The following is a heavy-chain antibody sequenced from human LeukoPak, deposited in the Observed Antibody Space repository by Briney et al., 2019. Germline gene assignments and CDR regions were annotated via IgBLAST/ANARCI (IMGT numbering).Heavy chain of an antibody. V-gene: IGHV1-18*03. Sequence: ASVKVSCKASGYTFTSYGISWVRQAPGQGLEWMGWISAYNGNTNYAQKLQGRVTMTTDTSTSTAYMELSSLGSEDMAVYYCARGPLGYCSGGSCSTGSWFDPWGQGTLVTVSS. CDR2: ISAYNGNT. CDR1: GYTFTSYG. D-gene: IGHD2-15*01. CDR3: ARGPLGYCSGGSCSTGSWFDP. J-gene: IGHJ5*02.